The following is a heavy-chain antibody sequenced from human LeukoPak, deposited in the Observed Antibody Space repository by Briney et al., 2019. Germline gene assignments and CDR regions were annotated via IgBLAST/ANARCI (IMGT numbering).Heavy chain of an antibody. Sequence: PGGSLRLSCAASGFTLSRYAMYWVRQAPGKGLEWVAVISYDGSTTYDADSVKGRFTISRDNSKNTLYLQMNSLRAEDTAVYYCARDMRDSAQLRYSYGNEIDYWGQGTLVTVSS. CDR1: GFTLSRYA. J-gene: IGHJ4*02. CDR3: ARDMRDSAQLRYSYGNEIDY. D-gene: IGHD5-18*01. CDR2: ISYDGSTT. V-gene: IGHV3-30-3*01.